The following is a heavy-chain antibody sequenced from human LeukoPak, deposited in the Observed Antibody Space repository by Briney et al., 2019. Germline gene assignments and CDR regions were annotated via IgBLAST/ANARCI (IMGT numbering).Heavy chain of an antibody. V-gene: IGHV3-21*01. CDR1: GFTFSTDT. D-gene: IGHD1-1*01. CDR3: ARQDVAWNDVYWFDP. Sequence: GGSLRHSCAASGFTFSTDTMKLVSQALGERLGWVSSISSSGNAINYADSVKGRFTISRDNANNSLYLQMSSLRAEDTAVYYGARQDVAWNDVYWFDPWGQGTLVTVSS. CDR2: ISSSGNAI. J-gene: IGHJ5*02.